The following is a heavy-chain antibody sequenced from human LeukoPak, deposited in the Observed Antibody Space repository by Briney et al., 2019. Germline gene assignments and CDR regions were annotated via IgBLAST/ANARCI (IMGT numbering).Heavy chain of an antibody. J-gene: IGHJ4*02. V-gene: IGHV1-2*02. CDR2: INPNSGGT. CDR3: ARGSRTYYYDSSGYLFDY. Sequence: ASVKVSCKASGYTFIAYYMHWVRQAPGQGLEWMGWINPNSGGTNYAQKFQGRVTMTRDTSISTAYMELSRLRSDDTAVYYCARGSRTYYYDSSGYLFDYWGQGTLVTVSS. CDR1: GYTFIAYY. D-gene: IGHD3-22*01.